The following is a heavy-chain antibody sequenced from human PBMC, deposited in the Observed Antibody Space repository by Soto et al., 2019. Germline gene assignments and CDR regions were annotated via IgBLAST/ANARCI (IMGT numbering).Heavy chain of an antibody. CDR3: ARHIVVYGYYYYGMDV. CDR1: GGTFSSYA. CDR2: IIPIFGTA. V-gene: IGHV1-69*06. D-gene: IGHD2-2*01. Sequence: SVKVSCKASGGTFSSYAISWVRQAPGQGLEWMGGIIPIFGTANYAQKFQGRVTITADKSTSTAYMELSSLRSEDTAVYYCARHIVVYGYYYYGMDVWGQGTRVTVSS. J-gene: IGHJ6*02.